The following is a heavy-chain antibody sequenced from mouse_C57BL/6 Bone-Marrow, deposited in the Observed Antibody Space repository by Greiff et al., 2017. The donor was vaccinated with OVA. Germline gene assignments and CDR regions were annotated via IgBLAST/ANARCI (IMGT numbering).Heavy chain of an antibody. CDR1: GFSLTSYG. CDR2: IWSGGST. Sequence: VKVVESGPGLVQPSQSLSITCTVSGFSLTSYGVHWVRQSPGKGLEWLGVIWSGGSTDYNAAFISRLSISKDNSKSQVFFKMNSLQADDTAIYYCARNSPSYFDYWGQGTTLTVSS. J-gene: IGHJ2*01. V-gene: IGHV2-2*01. CDR3: ARNSPSYFDY.